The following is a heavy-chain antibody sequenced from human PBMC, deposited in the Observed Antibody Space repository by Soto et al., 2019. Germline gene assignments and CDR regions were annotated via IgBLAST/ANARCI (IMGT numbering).Heavy chain of an antibody. D-gene: IGHD5-18*01. CDR2: IYYSGST. CDR1: GGSISSGGYY. CDR3: ARVGEVDTAMVDY. J-gene: IGHJ4*02. Sequence: SETLSLTCTVSGGSISSGGYYWSWIRQHPGKGLEWIGYIYYSGSTYYNPSLKSRVTISVDTSRNQFSLKLSSVTAADTAVYYCARVGEVDTAMVDYWGQGTLVTVSS. V-gene: IGHV4-31*03.